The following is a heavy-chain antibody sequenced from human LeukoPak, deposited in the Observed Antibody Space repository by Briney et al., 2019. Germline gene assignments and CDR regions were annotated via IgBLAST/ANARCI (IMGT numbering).Heavy chain of an antibody. CDR3: AKGIVVVLAAMDY. V-gene: IGHV3-23*01. J-gene: IGHJ4*02. CDR1: GFTFSSYA. Sequence: PGGSLRLSCAASGFTFSSYAMSWVRQAPGKGLKWVSAISGSGGSTYYADSVKGRFTISRDNSKNTLYLQMNSLRAEDTAVYYCAKGIVVVLAAMDYWGQGTLVTVSS. CDR2: ISGSGGST. D-gene: IGHD2-2*01.